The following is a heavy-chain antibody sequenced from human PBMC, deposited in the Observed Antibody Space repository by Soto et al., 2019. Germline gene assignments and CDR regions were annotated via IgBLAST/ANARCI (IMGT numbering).Heavy chain of an antibody. J-gene: IGHJ6*02. CDR1: GFTFSSYA. Sequence: GGSLRLSCAASGFTFSSYAMSWVRQAPGKGLEWVSAISGSGGSTYYADSVKGRFTISRDNSKNTLYLQMNSLRAEDTAVYYCAKDHSSSPLYYYYYGMDVWGQGTTVTVSS. D-gene: IGHD6-6*01. V-gene: IGHV3-23*01. CDR2: ISGSGGST. CDR3: AKDHSSSPLYYYYYGMDV.